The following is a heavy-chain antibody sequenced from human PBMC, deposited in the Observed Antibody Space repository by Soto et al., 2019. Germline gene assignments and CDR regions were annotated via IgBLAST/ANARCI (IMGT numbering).Heavy chain of an antibody. CDR2: IYYSRST. CDR1: GGSISGYY. Sequence: SETLSLTCTVSGGSISGYYWSWIRQPPGKGLEWIGYIYYSRSTNYNPSLKSRVTISVDTSKNQFSLKLTSVTAADTAVYYCASIDPNNVYWGRGTLVTVSS. J-gene: IGHJ4*02. D-gene: IGHD1-1*01. CDR3: ASIDPNNVY. V-gene: IGHV4-59*01.